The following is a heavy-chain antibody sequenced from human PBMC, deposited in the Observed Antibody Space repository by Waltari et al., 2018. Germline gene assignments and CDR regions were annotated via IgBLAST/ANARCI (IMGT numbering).Heavy chain of an antibody. V-gene: IGHV4-4*02. CDR2: VHHSGKT. CDR1: GDSISGNYW. J-gene: IGHJ4*02. D-gene: IGHD2-2*01. Sequence: QVQLQESGQGLVKPSGTLSLTCAVYGDSISGNYWWSWVRQSPEKGLEWIGQVHHSGKTHYNPALQSPGTISVDKPKNQFSLNLNSVTAAYTAVYYCAGDRAIGLFFDYWGRGTLVTVSS. CDR3: AGDRAIGLFFDY.